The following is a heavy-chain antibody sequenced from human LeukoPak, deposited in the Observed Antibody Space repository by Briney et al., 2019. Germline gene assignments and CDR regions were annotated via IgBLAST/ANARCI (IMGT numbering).Heavy chain of an antibody. CDR1: GFPFSSYA. V-gene: IGHV3-30-3*01. Sequence: GGSLRLSCAASGFPFSSYAMHWVRQAPGKGLEWVAVISYDGSNKYYADSVKGRFTISRDNSKNTLYLQMNSLRAEDTAVYYCARVSYSSGWSTFDYWGQGTLVTVSS. D-gene: IGHD6-19*01. CDR3: ARVSYSSGWSTFDY. CDR2: ISYDGSNK. J-gene: IGHJ4*02.